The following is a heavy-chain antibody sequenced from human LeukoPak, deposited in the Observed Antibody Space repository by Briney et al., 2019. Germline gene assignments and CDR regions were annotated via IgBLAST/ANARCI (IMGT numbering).Heavy chain of an antibody. CDR2: TLYDGSNN. CDR3: AKDDVTAAGPVMGFDY. J-gene: IGHJ4*02. D-gene: IGHD6-13*01. CDR1: GLTFSSYA. V-gene: IGHV3-30*02. Sequence: PGGSLRLSCAASGLTFSSYAMHWVRQAPGKGLEWVAYTLYDGSNNYYADSVKGRFTISRDNSKNTLYLQMNSLRAKDTGVYYCAKDDVTAAGPVMGFDYWGQGTLVTVSS.